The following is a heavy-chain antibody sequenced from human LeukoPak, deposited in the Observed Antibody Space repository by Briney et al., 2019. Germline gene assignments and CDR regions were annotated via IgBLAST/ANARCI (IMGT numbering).Heavy chain of an antibody. CDR3: ARSDIAGAFDY. D-gene: IGHD1-26*01. Sequence: MPSETLSLTCTVSGGSISSYYWSWIRQPPGKGLEWIGYIYYSGSTNYNPSLKSRLTISVDTSKNQFSLKLSSVTAADTAVYYCARSDIAGAFDYWGQGTLVTVSS. CDR2: IYYSGST. V-gene: IGHV4-59*08. CDR1: GGSISSYY. J-gene: IGHJ4*02.